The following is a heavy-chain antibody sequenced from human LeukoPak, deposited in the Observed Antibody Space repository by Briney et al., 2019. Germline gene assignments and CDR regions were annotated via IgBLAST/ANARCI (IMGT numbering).Heavy chain of an antibody. CDR3: AREKDDHGDPGPLDA. CDR1: GFTFNSYG. J-gene: IGHJ5*02. D-gene: IGHD4-17*01. V-gene: IGHV3-74*01. CDR2: IYNDGSTT. Sequence: PGRSLRLSCAASGFTFNSYGMHWVRQVPGKGLVWVARIYNDGSTTNYADSVKGRFTISRDNAANTLFLQMSSLRAEDTAVYYCAREKDDHGDPGPLDAWGQGDLVTVSS.